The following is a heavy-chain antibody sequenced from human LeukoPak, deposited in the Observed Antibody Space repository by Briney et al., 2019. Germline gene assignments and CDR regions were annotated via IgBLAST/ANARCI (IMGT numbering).Heavy chain of an antibody. V-gene: IGHV3-48*01. D-gene: IGHD5-18*01. CDR2: ISSSSRTT. Sequence: GGSLRLSCAASGFTFSSSNINWVRQAPGKGLEWVSYISSSSRTTYYADSVKGRFTISRDNAKNSLYLQMNSLRAEDTAVYYCARDPYSSDYYGMDVWGQGTTVTVSS. CDR1: GFTFSSSN. CDR3: ARDPYSSDYYGMDV. J-gene: IGHJ6*02.